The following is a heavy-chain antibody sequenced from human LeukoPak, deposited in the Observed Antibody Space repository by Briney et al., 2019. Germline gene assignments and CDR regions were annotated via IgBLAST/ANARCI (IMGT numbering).Heavy chain of an antibody. D-gene: IGHD3-10*02. CDR2: IMKAGGDK. CDR1: GFIFTNYW. V-gene: IGHV3-7*01. Sequence: PGGSLRLSCAASGFIFTNYWMTWVRQTPGKGLEWVANIMKAGGDKYYVDSVKGRFTISRDNAKNSVYLQMNSLRAEDTAVYYCVRDRDYYVFDLWGQGTLVTVSS. J-gene: IGHJ4*02. CDR3: VRDRDYYVFDL.